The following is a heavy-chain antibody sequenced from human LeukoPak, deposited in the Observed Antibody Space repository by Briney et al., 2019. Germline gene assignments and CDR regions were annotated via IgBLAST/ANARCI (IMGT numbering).Heavy chain of an antibody. Sequence: SVKVSCKASGGTFSSYAISWVRQAPGQGLEWIGGIIPIFGTANYAQKFQGRVTITADESTSTAYMELSSLRSEDTAVYYCARGLPVVPAAIPRGYYYYYGMDVWGKGTTVTVSS. D-gene: IGHD2-2*01. V-gene: IGHV1-69*01. CDR3: ARGLPVVPAAIPRGYYYYYGMDV. J-gene: IGHJ6*04. CDR2: IIPIFGTA. CDR1: GGTFSSYA.